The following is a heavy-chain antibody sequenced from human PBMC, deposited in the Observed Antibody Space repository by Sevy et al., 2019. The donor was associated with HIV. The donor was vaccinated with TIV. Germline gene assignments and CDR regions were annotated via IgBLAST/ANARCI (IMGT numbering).Heavy chain of an antibody. CDR3: ITDPGYRGYDEEVINYYYYGMDV. Sequence: GGSLRLSCAASGFTFSSAWMSWVRLAPGKGLEWVGRIKSKTDGGTIDYAAPVKGRFTISREDSKNTLYLQRNSLKTAETAVYYCITDPGYRGYDEEVINYYYYGMDVWGQGTTVTVSS. D-gene: IGHD5-12*01. J-gene: IGHJ6*02. CDR1: GFTFSSAW. V-gene: IGHV3-15*01. CDR2: IKSKTDGGTI.